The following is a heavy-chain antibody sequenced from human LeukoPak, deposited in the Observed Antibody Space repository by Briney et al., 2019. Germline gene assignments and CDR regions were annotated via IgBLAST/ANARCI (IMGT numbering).Heavy chain of an antibody. Sequence: GASVKVSCKASGYIFINHGIAWVRQAPGQGLQYMGWISAYNGRTDYAQNLQGRVTMTTDTATTTAYMELRSLTPDDTAVYSCARWGASPNDFWGQGTLVPVSS. V-gene: IGHV1-18*01. CDR2: ISAYNGRT. CDR3: ARWGASPNDF. CDR1: GYIFINHG. D-gene: IGHD3-16*01. J-gene: IGHJ4*02.